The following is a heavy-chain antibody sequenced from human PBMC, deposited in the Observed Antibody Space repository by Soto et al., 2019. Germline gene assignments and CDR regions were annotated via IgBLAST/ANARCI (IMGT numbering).Heavy chain of an antibody. V-gene: IGHV3-23*01. D-gene: IGHD6-19*01. CDR3: AKKSCSSGWFPEY. J-gene: IGHJ4*02. Sequence: EVQLLESGGGLVQPGGSLRLSCAASGFTFSTYDMTWVRQAPGNGLEWVSAVSRSGGTTYYADSVKGRFTISRDNSKNSLSLQMNSLREEDTAIYYCAKKSCSSGWFPEYWGQGTLVTV. CDR2: VSRSGGTT. CDR1: GFTFSTYD.